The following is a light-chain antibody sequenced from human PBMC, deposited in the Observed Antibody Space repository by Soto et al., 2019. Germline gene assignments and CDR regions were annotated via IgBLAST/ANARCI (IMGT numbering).Light chain of an antibody. V-gene: IGLV2-14*01. J-gene: IGLJ1*01. Sequence: LTQPASVSGSPGQSITISCTGGSSDIGGYNYVSWFQQHPGKAPKLMIYEVTNRPSGVSNRFSGSKSGSTASLTISGLQAEDEADYYCSSYTSSNTLVFGTGTKVTVL. CDR2: EVT. CDR3: SSYTSSNTLV. CDR1: SSDIGGYNY.